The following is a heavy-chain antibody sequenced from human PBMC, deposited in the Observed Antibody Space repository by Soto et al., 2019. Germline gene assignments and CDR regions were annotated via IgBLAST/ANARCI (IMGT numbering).Heavy chain of an antibody. CDR1: GYAFTSYA. Sequence: GASVKVSCKASGYAFTSYAMHWVRQAPGQRLEWMGGINASIGTANYAQKFQGRVTITGDESTSTAYMELSSLRSEDTAVYYCARWVLEQQLAHFDYWGQGTLVTVSS. CDR3: ARWVLEQQLAHFDY. CDR2: INASIGTA. D-gene: IGHD6-13*01. V-gene: IGHV1-69*13. J-gene: IGHJ4*02.